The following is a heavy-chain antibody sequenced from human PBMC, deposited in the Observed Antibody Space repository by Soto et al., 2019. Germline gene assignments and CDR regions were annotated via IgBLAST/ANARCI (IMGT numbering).Heavy chain of an antibody. Sequence: PVGSLRLSCAASGFTFSSYWMNWVRQAPGKGLEWVANIKQDGTEKYYVDSVKGRFTISRDNAKNSLYLQMNSLRAEDTAVYYCARDLFGNFDWYFDYWGQGTLVTVSS. D-gene: IGHD3-9*01. CDR3: ARDLFGNFDWYFDY. CDR1: GFTFSSYW. V-gene: IGHV3-7*01. CDR2: IKQDGTEK. J-gene: IGHJ4*02.